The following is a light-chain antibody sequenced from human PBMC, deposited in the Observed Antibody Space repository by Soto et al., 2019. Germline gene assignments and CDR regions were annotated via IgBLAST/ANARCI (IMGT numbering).Light chain of an antibody. CDR1: QTVRTNY. V-gene: IGKV3-20*01. CDR3: EQYSDLPLT. CDR2: GAS. J-gene: IGKJ4*01. Sequence: EIVLTQSPGTLSFSPGDRATLSCRARQTVRTNYLAWCQHKPGQAHSLLIYGASSRATGIPDRFSGSGSGTDFTLTIKRLENEDFAVYFCEQYSDLPLTFGGGTNVEIK.